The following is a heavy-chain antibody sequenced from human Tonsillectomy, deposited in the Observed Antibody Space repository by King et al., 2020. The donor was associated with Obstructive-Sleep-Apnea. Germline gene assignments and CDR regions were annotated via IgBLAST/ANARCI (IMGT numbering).Heavy chain of an antibody. J-gene: IGHJ4*02. CDR2: ISYDGSNK. V-gene: IGHV3-30*18. CDR3: AKDGSGGYYDPGVY. Sequence: VQLVESGGGVVQPGRSLRLSCAASGFTFSSYGMHWVRQAPGKGLEWVAVISYDGSNKYYADSVKGRFTISRDNSKNTLYLQMNSLRAEDTAVYYCAKDGSGGYYDPGVYWGQGTLVTVSS. D-gene: IGHD1-26*01. CDR1: GFTFSSYG.